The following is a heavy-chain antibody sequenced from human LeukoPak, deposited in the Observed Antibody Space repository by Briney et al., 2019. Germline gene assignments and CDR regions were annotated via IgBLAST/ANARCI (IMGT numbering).Heavy chain of an antibody. J-gene: IGHJ4*02. CDR2: MSSSTRTI. CDR3: ARVNSGWRHFDY. V-gene: IGHV3-48*04. CDR1: GFXFSDYA. D-gene: IGHD6-19*01. Sequence: PGGSLRLSCAASGFXFSDYAMYWVRQAPGKGLEWLSYMSSSTRTIYYADPLKGRVTISRDNTKDSLYLQMNSLRADDTAIYYCARVNSGWRHFDYWGQGTLVAVSS.